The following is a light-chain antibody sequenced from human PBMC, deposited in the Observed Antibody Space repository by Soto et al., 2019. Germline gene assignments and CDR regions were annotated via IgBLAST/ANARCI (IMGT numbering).Light chain of an antibody. CDR2: STS. CDR1: QSVNIY. Sequence: IVRTQSPATLSVSPGEIATLSCRASQSVNIYLAWYQQKPGQAPRLLIYSTSSRATGIPDRFGGSRSGTEFTLTINNLEPEDFAVYYCQQRNVWPPITFGQGTRLEVK. V-gene: IGKV3-11*01. CDR3: QQRNVWPPIT. J-gene: IGKJ5*01.